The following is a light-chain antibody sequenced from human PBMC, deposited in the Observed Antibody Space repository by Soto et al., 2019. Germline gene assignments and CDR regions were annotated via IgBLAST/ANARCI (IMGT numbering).Light chain of an antibody. V-gene: IGKV4-1*01. Sequence: DIVMTQSPDSLAVSLGERATINCKSSQSVLYSSNNKNYLAWYQQKPGQPPKLLIYWASTRESGVPDRFSGGGSGTDFTLTISSLQAEDVAVYYCQQHYTPSLLTFGGGTKVEIK. CDR2: WAS. J-gene: IGKJ4*01. CDR3: QQHYTPSLLT. CDR1: QSVLYSSNNKNY.